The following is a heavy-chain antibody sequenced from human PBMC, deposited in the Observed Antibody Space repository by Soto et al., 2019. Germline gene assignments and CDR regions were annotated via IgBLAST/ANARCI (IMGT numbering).Heavy chain of an antibody. V-gene: IGHV1-46*03. CDR1: GYSFTSHY. CDR2: IYPGGVNI. D-gene: IGHD1-1*01. CDR3: ARGQRWHDLVWWFDH. J-gene: IGHJ5*02. Sequence: ASVKVSCKAIGYSFTSHYMHWVRQAPGQGLEWMGTIYPGGVNIGYAQKFKGRVTMTKDTSTSTVYMELNSLTSEDTAVYYCARGQRWHDLVWWFDHWGQGTLVTVSS.